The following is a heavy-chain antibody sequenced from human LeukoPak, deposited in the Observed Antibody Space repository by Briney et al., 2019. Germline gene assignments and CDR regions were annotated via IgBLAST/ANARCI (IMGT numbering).Heavy chain of an antibody. CDR1: GFTFNTYA. V-gene: IGHV3-23*01. J-gene: IGHJ4*02. D-gene: IGHD4-17*01. Sequence: GGSLRLSCAASGFTFNTYALTWVRQAPGRGLEWVSVISGSGGSAFYEDSVKGRFTISRDNSKNTLYLQMNSLRAEDTAVYYCAKAIGGYGDKILDYWGQGTLVTVSS. CDR2: ISGSGGSA. CDR3: AKAIGGYGDKILDY.